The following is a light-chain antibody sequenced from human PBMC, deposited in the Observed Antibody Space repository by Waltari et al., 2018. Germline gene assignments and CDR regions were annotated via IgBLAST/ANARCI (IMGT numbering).Light chain of an antibody. V-gene: IGKV3-11*01. J-gene: IGKJ3*01. Sequence: EIVLTQSPATLSLSPGERATLSCRASQSVSSYLAWYQQKPGQAPTLLIYDASNRATGIPARFSGSGSGTDFTLTISSLEPEDFAVYYCQQRTNSFTFGPGTKLEIK. CDR1: QSVSSY. CDR3: QQRTNSFT. CDR2: DAS.